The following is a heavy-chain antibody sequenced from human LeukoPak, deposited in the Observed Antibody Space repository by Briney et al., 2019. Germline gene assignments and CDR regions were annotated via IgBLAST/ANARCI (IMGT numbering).Heavy chain of an antibody. CDR3: AREPGIAVAGYAFDY. CDR2: IIPIFGTA. J-gene: IGHJ4*02. Sequence: WMGGIIPIFGTANYAQKFQGRVTITADESTSTAYMELSSLRSEDTAVYYCAREPGIAVAGYAFDYWGQGTLVTVSS. D-gene: IGHD6-19*01. V-gene: IGHV1-69*01.